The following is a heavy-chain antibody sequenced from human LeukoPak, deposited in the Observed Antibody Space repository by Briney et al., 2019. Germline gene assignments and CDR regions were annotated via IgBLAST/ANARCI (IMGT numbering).Heavy chain of an antibody. D-gene: IGHD6-19*01. Sequence: PSEILSLTCTVSGGSISSSSYYWGSIRQPPGKGLEWIGSIYYNGSTYYNPSLKIRVTISVDTSKNQFSLKLSSVTAADTAVYYCAILVVAGTQFGYWGQGTLVTVSS. CDR3: AILVVAGTQFGY. J-gene: IGHJ4*02. V-gene: IGHV4-39*01. CDR2: IYYNGST. CDR1: GGSISSSSYY.